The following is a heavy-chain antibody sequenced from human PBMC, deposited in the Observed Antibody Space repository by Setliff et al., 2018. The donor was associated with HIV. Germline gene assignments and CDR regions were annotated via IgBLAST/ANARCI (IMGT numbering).Heavy chain of an antibody. CDR3: ATVSRSGYFDL. J-gene: IGHJ2*01. V-gene: IGHV1-69*10. CDR1: GGTFRTYA. Sequence: SVKVSCKASGGTFRTYAISWVRQAPGQGLEWMGGIIPMLRVAKYAQNLQDRVTITADKSTGTAYMELSGLRSEGTAVYYCATVSRSGYFDLWGRGTLVTVSS. CDR2: IIPMLRVA.